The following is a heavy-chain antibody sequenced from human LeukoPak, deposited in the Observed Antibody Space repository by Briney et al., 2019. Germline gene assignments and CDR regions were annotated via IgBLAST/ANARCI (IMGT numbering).Heavy chain of an antibody. CDR2: INPSSGGT. CDR1: GYTFTAYS. CDR3: ARHITAYGDYDYFDY. V-gene: IGHV1-2*02. Sequence: ASVKVSCKASGYTFTAYSMYWVRQAPGQGLEWMGWINPSSGGTNYAQKFQGRVAMTRDTSISTAYMELSGLKSDDTAVYYCARHITAYGDYDYFDYWGQGTLVTVSS. J-gene: IGHJ4*02. D-gene: IGHD4-17*01.